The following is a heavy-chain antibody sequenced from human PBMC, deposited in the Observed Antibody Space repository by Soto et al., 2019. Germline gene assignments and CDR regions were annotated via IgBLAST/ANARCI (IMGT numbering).Heavy chain of an antibody. CDR3: ARYRGTGYYSDY. CDR2: INSDGIST. CDR1: GFTFSNYW. Sequence: EVPLVESGGGLGQPGGSLRLSCAASGFTFSNYWMNWVRQAPGKGLVWVSRINSDGISTTYADSVKGRLTISRDNANNTSYLQMNSLRAEDTAVYYCARYRGTGYYSDYWGQGTLVTVSS. J-gene: IGHJ4*02. V-gene: IGHV3-74*01. D-gene: IGHD3-9*01.